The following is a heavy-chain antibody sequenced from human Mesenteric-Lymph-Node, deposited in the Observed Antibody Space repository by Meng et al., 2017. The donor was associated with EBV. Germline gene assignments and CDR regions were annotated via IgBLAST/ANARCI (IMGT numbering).Heavy chain of an antibody. CDR1: GASFSGYY. D-gene: IGHD2/OR15-2a*01. Sequence: VQLQQGGAGLLKPSETLSLTCAVYGASFSGYYWSWIRQPPGKGLEWIGEINHSGSTNYNPSLKSRVSVSLDTSKNQVSLKLTSVIAADTAVYYCVRDYFDVYGFDHWGQGALVTVSS. CDR3: VRDYFDVYGFDH. V-gene: IGHV4-34*01. J-gene: IGHJ4*01. CDR2: INHSGST.